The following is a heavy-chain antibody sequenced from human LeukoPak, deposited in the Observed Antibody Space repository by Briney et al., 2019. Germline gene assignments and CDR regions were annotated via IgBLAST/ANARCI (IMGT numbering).Heavy chain of an antibody. CDR3: ARLLGP. V-gene: IGHV1-18*01. CDR1: GYTFTSYG. J-gene: IGHJ5*02. CDR2: INAYNGNT. Sequence: ASVKVSCKTSGYTFTSYGISWVRQSPGQGLEWMGWINAYNGNTNYPQKPQGRVAMTTDTSTSTAYMELRSLRSDDTAVYYCARLLGPWGQGTLVTVSS. D-gene: IGHD3-10*01.